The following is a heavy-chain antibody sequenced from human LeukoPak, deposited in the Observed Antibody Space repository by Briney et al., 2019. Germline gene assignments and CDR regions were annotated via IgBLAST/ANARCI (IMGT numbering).Heavy chain of an antibody. D-gene: IGHD2-2*01. CDR1: GFTFSSYA. CDR3: ARLYCSSTSCYGDDAFDI. Sequence: GGSLRLSCAASGFTFSSYAMHWVRQAPGKGLEWVAVISYDGSNKYYADSVKGRFTISRDNSKNTLYLQMSSLRAEDTAVYYCARLYCSSTSCYGDDAFDIWGQGTMVTVSS. V-gene: IGHV3-30*04. CDR2: ISYDGSNK. J-gene: IGHJ3*02.